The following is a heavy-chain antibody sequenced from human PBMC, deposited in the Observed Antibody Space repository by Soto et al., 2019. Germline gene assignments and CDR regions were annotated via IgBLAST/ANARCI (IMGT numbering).Heavy chain of an antibody. CDR1: GFTFSSYG. V-gene: IGHV3-30*18. CDR2: ISYDGSNK. D-gene: IGHD6-19*01. J-gene: IGHJ4*02. CDR3: AKDLTPAIAVAGTFGFDY. Sequence: QVQLVESGGGVVQPGRSLRPSCAASGFTFSSYGMHWVRQAPGKGLEWVAVISYDGSNKYYADSVKGRFTISRDNSKNTLYLQMNSLRAEDTAVYYCAKDLTPAIAVAGTFGFDYWGQGTLVTVSS.